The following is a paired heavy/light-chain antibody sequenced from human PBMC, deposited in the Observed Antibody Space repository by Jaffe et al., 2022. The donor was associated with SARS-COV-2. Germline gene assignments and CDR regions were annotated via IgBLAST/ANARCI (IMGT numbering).Heavy chain of an antibody. J-gene: IGHJ4*02. Sequence: EVQLLESGGDLIQSGGSLRLSCAASGFTFSNYAMNWVRQAPGKGLEWISVISGSGGITYYADSVKGRFTISRDNSKNTLYLQMNSLRAEDTAVYYCATGTRKWELLFDDWGQGTLVTVSS. CDR3: ATGTRKWELLFDD. CDR2: ISGSGGIT. D-gene: IGHD1-26*01. CDR1: GFTFSNYA. V-gene: IGHV3-23*01.
Light chain of an antibody. CDR1: QDIAHY. V-gene: IGKV1-16*01. Sequence: DIQLTQSPSSLSASVGDTVTITCRASQDIAHYLAWFQQKPGKAPKSLIYAAATLLSGVPSRFSGSRSGTDFTLTISSLQPDDFATYYCQHYNTLRPTFGQGTKVQIK. CDR3: QHYNTLRPT. CDR2: AAA. J-gene: IGKJ2*01.